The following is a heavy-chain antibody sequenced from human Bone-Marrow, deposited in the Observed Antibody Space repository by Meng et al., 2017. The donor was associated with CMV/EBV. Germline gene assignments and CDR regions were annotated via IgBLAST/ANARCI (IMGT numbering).Heavy chain of an antibody. D-gene: IGHD6-13*01. J-gene: IGHJ4*02. Sequence: GESLKISCAASGFTFSSYGMHWVRQAPGKGLEWVAFIRYDGSNKYYADSVKGRFTISRDNSKNTLYLQMNSLRAEDTGEYYCAKEQVAAAAYYFDYWGKGTLVPVSS. V-gene: IGHV3-30*02. CDR1: GFTFSSYG. CDR2: IRYDGSNK. CDR3: AKEQVAAAAYYFDY.